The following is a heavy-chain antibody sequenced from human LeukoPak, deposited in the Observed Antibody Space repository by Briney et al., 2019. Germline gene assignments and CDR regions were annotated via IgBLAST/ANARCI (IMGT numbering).Heavy chain of an antibody. V-gene: IGHV4-59*01. D-gene: IGHD3-10*01. CDR1: GGSISSYY. J-gene: IGHJ4*02. Sequence: KPSETLSLTCTVSGGSISSYYWSWIRQPPGKGLEWIGYIYYSGSTNYNPSLKSRVTISVDTSKNQFSLKLSSVTAADTAVYYCARVGVLLWFGELIYYFDYWGQGTLVTVSS. CDR3: ARVGVLLWFGELIYYFDY. CDR2: IYYSGST.